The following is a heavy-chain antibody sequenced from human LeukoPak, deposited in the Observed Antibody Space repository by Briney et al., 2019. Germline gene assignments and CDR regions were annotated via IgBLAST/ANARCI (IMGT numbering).Heavy chain of an antibody. CDR3: ARMDRDGYSGYDSGDY. D-gene: IGHD5-12*01. CDR2: IYYSGST. V-gene: IGHV4-61*01. J-gene: IGHJ4*02. CDR1: GGSVGSGSYY. Sequence: SETLSLTCTVSGGSVGSGSYYWSWIRQPPGKGLEWIGYIYYSGSTNYNPSLKSRVTISVDTSKNQFSLKLSSVTAADTAVYYCARMDRDGYSGYDSGDYWGQGTLVTVSS.